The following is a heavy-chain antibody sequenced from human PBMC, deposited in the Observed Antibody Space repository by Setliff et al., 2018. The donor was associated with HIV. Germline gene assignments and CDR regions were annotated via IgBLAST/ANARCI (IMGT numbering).Heavy chain of an antibody. CDR3: ARHSIYSYGYPYFDY. CDR2: INPNSGVT. J-gene: IGHJ4*02. V-gene: IGHV1-2*06. Sequence: ASVKVSCKASGYTFTGYYMHWVRQAPGQGLEWMGRINPNSGVTNYEQKFQGRVTMTRDTSISTAYMELSRLRSDDTAVYYCARHSIYSYGYPYFDYWGQGTLVTV. CDR1: GYTFTGYY. D-gene: IGHD5-18*01.